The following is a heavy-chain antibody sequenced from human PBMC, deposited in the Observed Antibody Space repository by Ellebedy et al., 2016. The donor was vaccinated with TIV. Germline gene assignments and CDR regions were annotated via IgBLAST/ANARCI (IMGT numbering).Heavy chain of an antibody. CDR2: IIPMLPST. D-gene: IGHD2/OR15-2a*01. J-gene: IGHJ4*02. V-gene: IGHV1-69*04. Sequence: AASVKVSCKSSGDTFTNYVFSWVRQAPGQGLEWMGMIIPMLPSTTYAQRFQGRVTITADISTSTAYMELSSLTSEDTAMYYCVGADDTTYYGTTPYSDYWGQGTLVTVSA. CDR1: GDTFTNYV. CDR3: VGADDTTYYGTTPYSDY.